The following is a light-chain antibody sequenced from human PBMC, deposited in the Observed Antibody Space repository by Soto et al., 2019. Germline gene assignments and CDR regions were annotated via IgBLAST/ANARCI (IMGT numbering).Light chain of an antibody. CDR1: HNVRSS. CDR3: QQYNEWPET. V-gene: IGKV3-15*01. Sequence: EIVMTRSPATLCVSPGERXTXSCRASHNVRSSLAWYQQKAGQAPRLLIHGASTRATGIPGRFSGSGSGTEFTLIISSLQSEDFAVYYCQQYNEWPETFGHGTKVDTK. J-gene: IGKJ1*01. CDR2: GAS.